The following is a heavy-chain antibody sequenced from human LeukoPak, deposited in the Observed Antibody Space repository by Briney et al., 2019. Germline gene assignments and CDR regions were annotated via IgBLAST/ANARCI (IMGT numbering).Heavy chain of an antibody. CDR1: GFTFSSYA. J-gene: IGHJ5*02. CDR3: ARGGLLWFGELSDRFDP. V-gene: IGHV3-48*04. Sequence: PGGSLRLSCAASGFTFSSYAMSWVRQAPGKGLEWVSYISSSGSTIYYADSVKGRFTISRDNAKNSLYLQMNSLRAEDTAVYYCARGGLLWFGELSDRFDPWGQGTLVTVSS. CDR2: ISSSGSTI. D-gene: IGHD3-10*01.